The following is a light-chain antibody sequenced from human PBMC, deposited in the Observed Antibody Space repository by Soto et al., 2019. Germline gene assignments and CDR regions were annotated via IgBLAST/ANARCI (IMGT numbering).Light chain of an antibody. CDR1: SSNIGAGYA. V-gene: IGLV1-40*01. J-gene: IGLJ2*01. CDR3: QSYDNSHDWDVV. Sequence: QSVLTQPPSVSGAPGQRVTISCTGSSSNIGAGYAVHWYQQLPGTAPKLLISDNNNRPSGVPDRVSGSKSGTSASLAITGLQAEDEADYYCQSYDNSHDWDVVFGGGTKLTVL. CDR2: DNN.